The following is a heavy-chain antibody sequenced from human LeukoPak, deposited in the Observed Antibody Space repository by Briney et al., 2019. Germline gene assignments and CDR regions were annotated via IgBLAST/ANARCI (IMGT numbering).Heavy chain of an antibody. CDR3: ARDSRGYSYGSSNWFDP. J-gene: IGHJ5*02. Sequence: PGGSLRLSCAASGFTFSSYWMSWVRQAPGKGLEWVSYISSSSSTIYYADSVKGRFTISRDNAKNSLYLQMNSLRDEDTAVYYCARDSRGYSYGSSNWFDPWGQGTLVTVSS. CDR1: GFTFSSYW. CDR2: ISSSSSTI. D-gene: IGHD5-18*01. V-gene: IGHV3-48*02.